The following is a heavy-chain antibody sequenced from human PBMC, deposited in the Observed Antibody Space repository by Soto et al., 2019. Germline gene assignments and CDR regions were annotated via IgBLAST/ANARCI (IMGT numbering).Heavy chain of an antibody. CDR2: ISGSGGST. D-gene: IGHD3-16*01. Sequence: GGSLRLSCAASGFTFSSYAMSWVRQAPGKGLEWVSAISGSGGSTYYADSVKGRFTISRDNSKNTLYLQMNSLRAEDTAVYYCAKGVVYDYIWGSYAYFDYWGQGTLVTVSS. CDR3: AKGVVYDYIWGSYAYFDY. CDR1: GFTFSSYA. J-gene: IGHJ4*02. V-gene: IGHV3-23*01.